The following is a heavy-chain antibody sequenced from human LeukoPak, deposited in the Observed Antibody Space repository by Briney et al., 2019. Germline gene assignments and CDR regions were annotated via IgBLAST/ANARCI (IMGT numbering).Heavy chain of an antibody. CDR1: GYTFTSYG. CDR2: ISAYNGNT. J-gene: IGHJ6*03. CDR3: ARTSGSSHYYYYYMDV. D-gene: IGHD3-10*01. V-gene: IGHV1-18*01. Sequence: ASVKVSCKASGYTFTSYGISWVRQAPGQGLEWMGWISAYNGNTNYAQKLQGRVTMTTDTSTSTAYMELRSLRCDDTAVYYCARTSGSSHYYYYYMDVWGKGTTVTVSS.